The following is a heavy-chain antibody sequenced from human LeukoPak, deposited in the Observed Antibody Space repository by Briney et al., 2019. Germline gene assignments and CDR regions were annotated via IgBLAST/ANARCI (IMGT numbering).Heavy chain of an antibody. V-gene: IGHV5-51*01. CDR3: ARHRVDYGGNWDVFDI. CDR2: IFRGDSDI. D-gene: IGHD4-23*01. CDR1: GYNFNRYW. J-gene: IGHJ3*02. Sequence: GESLKISCKGSGYNFNRYWIGWVRQMPGKGLEWMGIIFRGDSDIRYSPSFQGQVTMSVDKSINTAYLQWSSLKASDTAMYYCARHRVDYGGNWDVFDIWGQGTRVTVSS.